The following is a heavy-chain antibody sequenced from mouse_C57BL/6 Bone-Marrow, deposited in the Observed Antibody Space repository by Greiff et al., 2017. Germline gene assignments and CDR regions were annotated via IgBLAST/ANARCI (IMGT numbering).Heavy chain of an antibody. Sequence: EVQVVESGGGLVKPGGSLKLSCAASGFTFSSYAMSWVRQTPEKRLEWVATISDGGSYTYYPDNVKGRFTISRDNAKNNLYLQMSHLKSEDTAMYYCAREGDGYYHYAMDYWGQGTSVTVSS. CDR2: ISDGGSYT. CDR3: AREGDGYYHYAMDY. V-gene: IGHV5-4*01. CDR1: GFTFSSYA. D-gene: IGHD2-3*01. J-gene: IGHJ4*01.